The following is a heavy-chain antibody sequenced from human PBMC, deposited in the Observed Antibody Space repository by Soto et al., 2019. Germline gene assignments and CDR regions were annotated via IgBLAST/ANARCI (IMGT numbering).Heavy chain of an antibody. CDR1: GFTFSSYW. V-gene: IGHV3-74*01. CDR2: INSDGSST. D-gene: IGHD2-21*02. Sequence: EVQLVESGGGLVQPGGSLRLSCAASGFTFSSYWMHWVHQAPGKGLVWVSRINSDGSSTSYADSVKGRFTISRDNAKNTLYLQMNSLRAEDTAVYYCASAPTAYCGGDCPNYWGQGTLVTVSS. CDR3: ASAPTAYCGGDCPNY. J-gene: IGHJ4*02.